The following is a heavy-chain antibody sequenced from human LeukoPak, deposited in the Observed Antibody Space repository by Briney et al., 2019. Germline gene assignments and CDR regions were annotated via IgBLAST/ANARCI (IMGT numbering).Heavy chain of an antibody. Sequence: SVKVSCKASGGTFSSYAIRWVRQAPGAGLEWIGRIIPILGIANYAQKFQGRVTITADKSTSTAYMELSSLRSEDTAVYYCARGTGNSSSWYPAYNWFDPWGQGTLVTVSS. D-gene: IGHD6-13*01. CDR3: ARGTGNSSSWYPAYNWFDP. CDR2: IIPILGIA. J-gene: IGHJ5*02. CDR1: GGTFSSYA. V-gene: IGHV1-69*04.